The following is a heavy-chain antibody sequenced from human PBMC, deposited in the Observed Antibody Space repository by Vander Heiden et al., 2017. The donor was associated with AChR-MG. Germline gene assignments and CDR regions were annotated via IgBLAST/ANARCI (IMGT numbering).Heavy chain of an antibody. Sequence: VQLVESGGGVVQPRRSLTPSCAVSGFTVSSYAMHWVRQAPGTGLEWVAVISYDRSNEYYADSVKGRFTISRDNSKNTLYRQMNSLEAEDKAFDYCAISGQGSYREAFDIWGQGTMVTVSS. V-gene: IGHV3-30-3*02. CDR1: GFTVSSYA. D-gene: IGHD3-10*01. CDR3: AISGQGSYREAFDI. J-gene: IGHJ3*02. CDR2: ISYDRSNE.